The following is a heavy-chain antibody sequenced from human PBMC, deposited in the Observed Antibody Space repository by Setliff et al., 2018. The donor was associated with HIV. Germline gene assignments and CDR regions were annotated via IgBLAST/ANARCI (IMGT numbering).Heavy chain of an antibody. J-gene: IGHJ5*02. CDR1: GGSISGSSYY. V-gene: IGHV4-39*01. Sequence: TLSLTCTVSGGSISGSSYYWGWIRQPPGKGLEWIGSIYYSGSTYYNPSLKSRVTISVDTSKNQFSLNVNSVTAPDTAVYYCVRVPVAGANWFDPWGLGTLVTVSS. CDR3: VRVPVAGANWFDP. CDR2: IYYSGST. D-gene: IGHD2-21*01.